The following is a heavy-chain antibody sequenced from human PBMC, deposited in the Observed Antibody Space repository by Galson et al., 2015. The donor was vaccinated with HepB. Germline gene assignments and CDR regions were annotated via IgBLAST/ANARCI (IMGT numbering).Heavy chain of an antibody. J-gene: IGHJ5*02. CDR3: ARDLTGGGWFDP. D-gene: IGHD2-8*02. CDR2: INPSGGST. V-gene: IGHV1-46*03. CDR1: GYTFSSHY. Sequence: SVKVSCKASGYTFSSHYMHWVRQAPGQGLEWMGVINPSGGSTSYAQRLQGRVTMTRDTSTSTVYMEMSSLRSEDTAVYYCARDLTGGGWFDPWGQGTLVIVSS.